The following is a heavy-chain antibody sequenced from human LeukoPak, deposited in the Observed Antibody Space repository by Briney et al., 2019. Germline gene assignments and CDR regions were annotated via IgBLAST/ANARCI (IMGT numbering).Heavy chain of an antibody. Sequence: GGSLRLSCAVSGFTFSSYEMNWVRQAPGKGLEWVSYISSSGSTIYYADSVKGRFTISRDNAKNSLYLQMNSLRAEDTAVYYCAELGITMNGGVWGKGTMVTISS. CDR1: GFTFSSYE. D-gene: IGHD3-10*02. V-gene: IGHV3-48*03. CDR2: ISSSGSTI. J-gene: IGHJ6*04. CDR3: AELGITMNGGV.